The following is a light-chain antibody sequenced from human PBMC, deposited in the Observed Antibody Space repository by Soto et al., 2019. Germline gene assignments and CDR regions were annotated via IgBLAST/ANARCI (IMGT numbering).Light chain of an antibody. CDR3: TSWTTSTTMI. J-gene: IGLJ2*01. CDR1: SSDIGAYNF. Sequence: QSALTQPASVSGSPGQSITSSCTGTSSDIGAYNFVSWYQQHPGKAPKLMLYDVNIRPSGVSNRFSGSKSVNTASLTISGLQAEDEDDYYCTSWTTSTTMIFGGGTKVTVL. V-gene: IGLV2-14*03. CDR2: DVN.